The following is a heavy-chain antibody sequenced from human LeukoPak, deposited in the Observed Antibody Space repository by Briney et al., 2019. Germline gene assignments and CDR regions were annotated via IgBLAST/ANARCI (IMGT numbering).Heavy chain of an antibody. V-gene: IGHV4-4*02. CDR3: ARCFRGGVVTHYYYYYGMDV. J-gene: IGHJ6*02. Sequence: SGTLSLTCAVSGGSISSSNWWSWVRQPPGKGLEWIGEIYHSGSTNYNPSLKSRVTISVDKSKNQFSLKLSSVTAADTAVYYCARCFRGGVVTHYYYYYGMDVWGQGTTVTVSS. CDR2: IYHSGST. D-gene: IGHD3-3*01. CDR1: GGSISSSNW.